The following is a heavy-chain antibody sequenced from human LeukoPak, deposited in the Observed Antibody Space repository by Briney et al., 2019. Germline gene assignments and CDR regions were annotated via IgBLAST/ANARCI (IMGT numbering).Heavy chain of an antibody. V-gene: IGHV1-18*01. CDR2: ISAYNGNT. CDR1: GYTFTSYG. D-gene: IGHD6-13*01. CDR3: ARVLAAADPHYYYGMDV. Sequence: GASVKVSCKASGYTFTSYGISWVRQAPGQGLEWMGWISAYNGNTNYAQKFQGRVTITRDTSASTAYMELSSLRSEDTAVYYCARVLAAADPHYYYGMDVWGQGTTVTVSS. J-gene: IGHJ6*02.